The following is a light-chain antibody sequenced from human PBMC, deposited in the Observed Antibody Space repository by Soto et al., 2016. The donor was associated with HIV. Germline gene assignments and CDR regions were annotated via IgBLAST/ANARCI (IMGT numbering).Light chain of an antibody. J-gene: IGKJ2*01. V-gene: IGKV1-5*03. CDR3: QQYNGYPYT. CDR1: QDISNY. Sequence: DIQMTQSPSSLSASVGDRVTITCQASQDISNYLNWYQQKPGKAPKLLIYKASTLESGVPSRFSGSGSGTEFTLTISSLQPDDFATYYCQQYNGYPYTFGQGTKLEIK. CDR2: KAS.